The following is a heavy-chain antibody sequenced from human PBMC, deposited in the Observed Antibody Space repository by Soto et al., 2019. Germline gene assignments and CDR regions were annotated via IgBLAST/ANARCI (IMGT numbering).Heavy chain of an antibody. D-gene: IGHD3-22*01. CDR2: ISGSGDST. CDR1: KFTFSRYW. V-gene: IGHV3-23*01. J-gene: IGHJ4*02. Sequence: PGGSLRLSCAASKFTFSRYWMQWVRQTPGKGLEWVSGISGSGDSTYYADSVKGRFTVSRDNSQNTLYLQMNSLRAEDTAVYYCAKRTHYYDSSGCYWGEGALVNVSS. CDR3: AKRTHYYDSSGCY.